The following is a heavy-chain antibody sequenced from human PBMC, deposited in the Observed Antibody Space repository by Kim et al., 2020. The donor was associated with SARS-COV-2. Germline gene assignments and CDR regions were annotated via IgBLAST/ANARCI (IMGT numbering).Heavy chain of an antibody. Sequence: SETLSLTCAVYGGSFSGYYWSWIRQPPGKGLEWIGEVNHSGSTNYNPSLKSRVTISVDTYKNQLSLKLSSVTAADTAVYYCARGVTMVRGVIITHEENDAFDIWGQGTMVTVSS. CDR3: ARGVTMVRGVIITHEENDAFDI. V-gene: IGHV4-34*01. CDR1: GGSFSGYY. D-gene: IGHD3-10*01. J-gene: IGHJ3*02. CDR2: VNHSGST.